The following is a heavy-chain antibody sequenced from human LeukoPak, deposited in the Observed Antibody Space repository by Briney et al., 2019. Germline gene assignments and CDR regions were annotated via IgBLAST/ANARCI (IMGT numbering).Heavy chain of an antibody. CDR3: AGMTQLRYFDPSGFDP. Sequence: SETLSLTCTVPGGSISSYYWSWIRQPPGKGLEWIGYIYYSGSTNYNPSLKSRVTISVDTSKNQFSLKLSSVTAADTAVYYCAGMTQLRYFDPSGFDPWGQGTLVTVSS. J-gene: IGHJ5*02. D-gene: IGHD3-9*01. CDR2: IYYSGST. CDR1: GGSISSYY. V-gene: IGHV4-59*01.